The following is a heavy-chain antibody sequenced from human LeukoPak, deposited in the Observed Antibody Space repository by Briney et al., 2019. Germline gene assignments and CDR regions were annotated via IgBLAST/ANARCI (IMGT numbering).Heavy chain of an antibody. CDR2: ISWGGNN. CDR1: GGSITGHY. D-gene: IGHD5-24*01. V-gene: IGHV4-59*11. Sequence: SETLSLKCTVSGGSITGHYWSWIRQPPGMGLEGFGYISWGGNNYYNHSLNSRVTISVDTSNNQLSLRRNSVTAADTAVYYCTRDRRDGYNYVGLWGQETLVTVSS. J-gene: IGHJ4*02. CDR3: TRDRRDGYNYVGL.